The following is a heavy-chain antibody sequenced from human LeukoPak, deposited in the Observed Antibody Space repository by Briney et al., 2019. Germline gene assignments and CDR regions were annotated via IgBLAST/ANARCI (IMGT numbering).Heavy chain of an antibody. CDR3: ARHVSYVYYYYYGMDV. V-gene: IGHV4-59*08. CDR2: IYYSGST. D-gene: IGHD3-16*01. Sequence: SETLSLTCTVSGGSISSYYWSWIRQPPGKGLEWIGYIYYSGSTNYSPSLKSRVTISVDTSKNQFSLKLSSVTAADTAVYYCARHVSYVYYYYYGMDVWGQGTTVTVSS. J-gene: IGHJ6*02. CDR1: GGSISSYY.